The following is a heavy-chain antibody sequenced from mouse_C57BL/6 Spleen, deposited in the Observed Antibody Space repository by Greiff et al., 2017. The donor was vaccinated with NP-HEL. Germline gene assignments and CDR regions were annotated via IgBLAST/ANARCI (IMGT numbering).Heavy chain of an antibody. Sequence: EVMLVESGGGLVKPGGSLKLSCAASGFTFSDYGMHWVRQAPEKGLEWVAYISSGSSTIYYADTVKGGFTISRDNAKNTLFLQMTSLRSEGTTLYYCARDLWVGNPAYWGQGTLVTVSA. J-gene: IGHJ3*01. CDR1: GFTFSDYG. CDR2: ISSGSSTI. CDR3: ARDLWVGNPAY. D-gene: IGHD2-1*01. V-gene: IGHV5-17*01.